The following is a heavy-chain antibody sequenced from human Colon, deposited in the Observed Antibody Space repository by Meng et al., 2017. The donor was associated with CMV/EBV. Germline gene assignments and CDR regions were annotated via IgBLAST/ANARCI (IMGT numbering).Heavy chain of an antibody. CDR2: IGRGSGA. CDR3: ARDRWFTF. J-gene: IGHJ4*02. CDR1: GFTFTSYD. D-gene: IGHD2-15*01. V-gene: IGHV3-23*01. Sequence: EVRLLGAGGGLVPPGGSMRLSCAASGFTFTSYDMSWVRQAPGKGLEWVSTIGRGSGANYADSVKGRFTMSRDNSKNTVYLEMNNLRAEDTAIYYCARDRWFTFWGQGVLVTVSS.